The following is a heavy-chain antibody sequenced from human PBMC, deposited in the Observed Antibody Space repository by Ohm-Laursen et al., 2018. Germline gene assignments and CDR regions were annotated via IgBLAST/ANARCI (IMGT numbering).Heavy chain of an antibody. Sequence: SLRLSCAASGFTFSDYYMSWVRQAPGKGLEWVSAISGSGGSTYYADSVKGRFTISRDNSKNTLYLQMNSLRAEDTAVYYCAKVRSQIAIQLWFFDYWGQGTLVTVSS. CDR2: ISGSGGST. V-gene: IGHV3-23*01. J-gene: IGHJ4*02. CDR3: AKVRSQIAIQLWFFDY. CDR1: GFTFSDYY. D-gene: IGHD5-18*01.